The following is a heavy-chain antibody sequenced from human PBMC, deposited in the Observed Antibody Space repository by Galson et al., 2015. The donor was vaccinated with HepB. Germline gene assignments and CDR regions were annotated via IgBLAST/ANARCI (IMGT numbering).Heavy chain of an antibody. Sequence: SVKVSCKASGYTFTSYAMNWVRQAPGQGLEWMGGIIPIFGTANYAQKFQGRVTITADESTSTAYMELSSLRSEDTAVYYCASYYYYGSGSGYYYMDVWGKGTTVTVSS. CDR3: ASYYYYGSGSGYYYMDV. J-gene: IGHJ6*03. D-gene: IGHD3-10*01. CDR1: GYTFTSYA. V-gene: IGHV1-69*13. CDR2: IIPIFGTA.